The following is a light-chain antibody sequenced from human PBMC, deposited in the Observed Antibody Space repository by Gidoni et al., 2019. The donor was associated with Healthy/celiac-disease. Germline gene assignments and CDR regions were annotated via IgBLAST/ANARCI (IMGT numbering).Light chain of an antibody. CDR2: GAS. J-gene: IGKJ2*02. Sequence: EIVMTQSPATLSVSPGERATLSCRASQSVSSNLAWYQQKPGQAPRLLIYGASTRATGIPARFSGSGSGTEFTLTISSLQSEDFAVYYCQHGGTFSQGTKLEIK. CDR3: QHGGT. V-gene: IGKV3-15*01. CDR1: QSVSSN.